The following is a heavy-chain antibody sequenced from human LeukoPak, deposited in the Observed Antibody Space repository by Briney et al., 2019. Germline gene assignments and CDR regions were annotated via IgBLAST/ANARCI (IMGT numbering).Heavy chain of an antibody. V-gene: IGHV4-61*02. CDR3: ARGASPKDAVFFDY. CDR1: GVSITSGSYY. J-gene: IGHJ4*02. D-gene: IGHD3-16*01. CDR2: VHSSGDI. Sequence: SETLSLTCSVSGVSITSGSYYWGWIRQSAGKGLGWIGRVHSSGDIYHNAAFRSRAAVSGDASKNQFSLQLASVTAADTAVYYCARGASPKDAVFFDYWGQGALITVSS.